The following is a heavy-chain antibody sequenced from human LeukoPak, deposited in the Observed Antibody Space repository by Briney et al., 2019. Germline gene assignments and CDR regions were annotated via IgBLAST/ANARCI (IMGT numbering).Heavy chain of an antibody. V-gene: IGHV1-18*01. CDR1: AYSFSDYG. CDR2: FNPENGNT. J-gene: IGHJ4*02. CDR3: AREHSSSWDQFDY. D-gene: IGHD6-13*01. Sequence: ASVKVSCNASAYSFSDYGVTWVRQAPGQGLEWMGWFNPENGNTNYAQKVQGRVTMTADTSTSTSYMELRSLRSDDTAVYYCAREHSSSWDQFDYWGQGTLVTVSS.